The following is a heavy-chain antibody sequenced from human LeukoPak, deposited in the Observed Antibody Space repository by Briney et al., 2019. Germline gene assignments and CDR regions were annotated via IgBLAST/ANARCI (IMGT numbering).Heavy chain of an antibody. Sequence: SETLSLTCAVYGGSFSGYYWSWIRQPPGKGLEWIGEINHSGSTNYNPSLKSRVTISVDTSKNQFSLKLSSVTAADTAVYYCAREVVAAPGTVDYWGQGTLVTVSS. CDR2: INHSGST. J-gene: IGHJ4*02. CDR3: AREVVAAPGTVDY. D-gene: IGHD6-13*01. V-gene: IGHV4-34*01. CDR1: GGSFSGYY.